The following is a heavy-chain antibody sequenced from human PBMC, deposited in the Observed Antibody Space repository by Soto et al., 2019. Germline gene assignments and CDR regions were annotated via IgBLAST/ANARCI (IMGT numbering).Heavy chain of an antibody. V-gene: IGHV4-30-2*01. J-gene: IGHJ6*02. Sequence: PSETLSLTCTVSGGSISSGGYSWSWIRQPPGKGLERIGYIYHSGSTYYNPSLKSRVTISVDKSKNQFSLKLSSVTAADTAVYYCARVSGSYYYGMDVWGQGTTVTVSS. CDR1: GGSISSGGYS. D-gene: IGHD1-26*01. CDR2: IYHSGST. CDR3: ARVSGSYYYGMDV.